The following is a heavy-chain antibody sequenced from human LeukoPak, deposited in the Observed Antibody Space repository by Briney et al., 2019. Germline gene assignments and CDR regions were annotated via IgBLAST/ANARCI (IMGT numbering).Heavy chain of an antibody. J-gene: IGHJ6*03. D-gene: IGHD6-13*01. CDR1: GYTFTGYY. V-gene: IGHV1-2*02. Sequence: ASVKVSCKASGYTFTGYYMHWVRQAPGQGLEWMGWINPNSGGTNYAQKFQGRVTMTRDTSISTAYMELSRLRSDDTAVYYCASFQGAADYYYYYMDVWGKGTTVTVSS. CDR3: ASFQGAADYYYYYMDV. CDR2: INPNSGGT.